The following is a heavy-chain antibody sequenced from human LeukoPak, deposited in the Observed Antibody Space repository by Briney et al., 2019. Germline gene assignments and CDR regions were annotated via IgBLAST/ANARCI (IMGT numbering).Heavy chain of an antibody. J-gene: IGHJ6*03. Sequence: GGSLRLSCAASGFTFSDYYMSWIRQAPGKGLEWVSYISSSGSTIYYADSVKGRFTISRDNAKNSLYLQMNSLRAEDTAVYYCARDSHQLLYRSGYMQVWGKGTTVTVSS. V-gene: IGHV3-11*01. CDR2: ISSSGSTI. CDR1: GFTFSDYY. D-gene: IGHD2-2*02. CDR3: ARDSHQLLYRSGYMQV.